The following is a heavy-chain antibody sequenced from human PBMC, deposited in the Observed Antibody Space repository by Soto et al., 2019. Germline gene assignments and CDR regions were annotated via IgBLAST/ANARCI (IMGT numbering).Heavy chain of an antibody. CDR3: AIYSISWGYYYCMHV. D-gene: IGHD6-6*01. J-gene: IGHJ6*02. Sequence: ASVKVSCKASDYTFTKDGITWVRQAPGQGLEWMAWISAYNGNTNYAQKFQGRVTMTTDTSTNTAYMELRSLRSDDTAVYYCAIYSISWGYYYCMHVCGQGTTRTGFS. V-gene: IGHV1-18*01. CDR1: DYTFTKDG. CDR2: ISAYNGNT.